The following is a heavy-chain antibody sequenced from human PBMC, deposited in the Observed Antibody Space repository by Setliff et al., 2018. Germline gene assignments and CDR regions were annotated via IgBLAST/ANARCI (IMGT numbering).Heavy chain of an antibody. J-gene: IGHJ3*01. V-gene: IGHV3-23*01. CDR1: GFTFSSYA. CDR2: ISAGGSRT. D-gene: IGHD3-10*01. Sequence: GGSLRLSCAASGFTFSSYAMNWVRQAPGKGLEWVSFISAGGSRTYYADSVKGRVTISRDNSKNTLYLQMSSLRAEGTAIYYCARDTSGRDALDVWGQGTTVTVSS. CDR3: ARDTSGRDALDV.